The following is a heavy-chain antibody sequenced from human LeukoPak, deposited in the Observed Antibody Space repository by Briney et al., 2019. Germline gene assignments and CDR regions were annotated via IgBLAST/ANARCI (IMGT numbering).Heavy chain of an antibody. CDR1: GGSFSGYY. D-gene: IGHD6-19*01. J-gene: IGHJ4*02. CDR2: INHSGST. V-gene: IGHV4-34*01. Sequence: SETLSLTCAVYGGSFSGYYWNWIRQPPGKGLEWIGEINHSGSTNYNPPLKSRVTISVDTSKNQFSLKLNSVTAADTAVYYCARAVAGQLTFDYWGQGTLVTVSS. CDR3: ARAVAGQLTFDY.